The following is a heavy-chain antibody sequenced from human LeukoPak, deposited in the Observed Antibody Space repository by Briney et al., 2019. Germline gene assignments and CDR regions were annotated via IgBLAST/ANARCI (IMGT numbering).Heavy chain of an antibody. CDR2: IYTSGST. Sequence: SETLSLTCTVSGGSISSGSYYWSWIRQPAGKGLEWIGRIYTSGSTNYNPSLKSRVTISVDTSKNQFSLKLSSVTAADTAVYYCAALGDSYGMPEDYFDYWGQGTLVTVSS. V-gene: IGHV4-61*02. J-gene: IGHJ4*02. CDR3: AALGDSYGMPEDYFDY. CDR1: GGSISSGSYY. D-gene: IGHD5-18*01.